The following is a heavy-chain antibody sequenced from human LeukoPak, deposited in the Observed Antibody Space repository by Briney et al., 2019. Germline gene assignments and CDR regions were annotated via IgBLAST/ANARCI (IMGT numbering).Heavy chain of an antibody. Sequence: SETLSLTCAVSGGSLITTNWWSWVRQPPGKGLEWIGEIYHSCSTNYNPSLKSRVTVSVDKSKNQFSLKLSSVTAADTAVYYCARNFYDSAGYYFFDYWGQGTLVTVSS. V-gene: IGHV4-4*02. CDR1: GGSLITTNW. J-gene: IGHJ4*02. D-gene: IGHD3-22*01. CDR3: ARNFYDSAGYYFFDY. CDR2: IYHSCST.